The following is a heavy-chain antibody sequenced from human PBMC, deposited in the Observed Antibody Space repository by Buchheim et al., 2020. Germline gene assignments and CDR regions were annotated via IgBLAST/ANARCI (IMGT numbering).Heavy chain of an antibody. CDR2: ISGSGGST. CDR1: GFTFSSYA. CDR3: AKDLHYTMVRGVDGMDV. J-gene: IGHJ6*02. Sequence: EVQLLESGGGLVQPGGSLRLSCAASGFTFSSYAMSWVRQAPGKGLEWVSAISGSGGSTYYADSVTGRFTISRDNSKNTLYLQMNSLRAEDTAVYYCAKDLHYTMVRGVDGMDVWGQGTT. V-gene: IGHV3-23*01. D-gene: IGHD3-10*01.